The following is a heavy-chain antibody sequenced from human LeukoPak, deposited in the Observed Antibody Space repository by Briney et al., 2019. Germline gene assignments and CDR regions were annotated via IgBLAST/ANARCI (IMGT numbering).Heavy chain of an antibody. V-gene: IGHV4-61*01. CDR2: IYYSGST. Sequence: SETLSLTCTVSGGSISSGNYYWSWIRQHPGKGLEWIGYIYYSGSTNYNPSLKSRVTISVDTSKNQFSLKLSSVTAADTAVYYCATSYGSGWYIPLDYWGQGTLVTVSS. CDR3: ATSYGSGWYIPLDY. J-gene: IGHJ4*02. CDR1: GGSISSGNYY. D-gene: IGHD6-19*01.